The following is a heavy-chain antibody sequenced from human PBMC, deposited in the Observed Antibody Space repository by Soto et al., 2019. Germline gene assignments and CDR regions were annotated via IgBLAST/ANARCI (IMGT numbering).Heavy chain of an antibody. CDR2: IYPGDSDT. CDR3: ARQATTDYYYYGMDV. J-gene: IGHJ6*02. V-gene: IGHV5-51*01. D-gene: IGHD1-1*01. CDR1: GYSFTIYW. Sequence: GESLKISCKGSGYSFTIYWIGWVRQMPGKGLEWMGIIYPGDSDTRYSPSFQGQVTISADKSISTAYLQWSSLKASDTAMYYCARQATTDYYYYGMDVWGQGTTVTVSS.